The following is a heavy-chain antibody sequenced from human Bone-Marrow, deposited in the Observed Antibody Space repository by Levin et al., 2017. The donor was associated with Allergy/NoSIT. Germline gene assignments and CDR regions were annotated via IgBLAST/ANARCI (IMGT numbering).Heavy chain of an antibody. CDR3: AKDIVVVPAAPYRDAFDI. CDR2: ISGSGGST. Sequence: GESLKISCAASGFTFSSYAMSWVRQAPGMGLEWVSAISGSGGSTYYADSVKGRFTISRDNSKNTLYLQMNSLRAEDTAVYYCAKDIVVVPAAPYRDAFDIWGQGTMVTVSS. D-gene: IGHD2-2*01. CDR1: GFTFSSYA. V-gene: IGHV3-23*01. J-gene: IGHJ3*02.